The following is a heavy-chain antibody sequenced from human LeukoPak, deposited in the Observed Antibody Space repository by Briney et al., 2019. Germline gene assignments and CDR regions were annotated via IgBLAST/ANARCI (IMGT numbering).Heavy chain of an antibody. CDR2: IRSGGDT. Sequence: GGSLRLSCAASGFTFSSYAMSWVRQAPGKGLEWVSTIRSGGDTYYADSVKGRFTISRDNSKNTLKLQMNSLRAEDTAVYSCARYCSGVSCYSGYDYWGQGTLITVSS. J-gene: IGHJ4*02. D-gene: IGHD2-15*01. V-gene: IGHV3-23*01. CDR3: ARYCSGVSCYSGYDY. CDR1: GFTFSSYA.